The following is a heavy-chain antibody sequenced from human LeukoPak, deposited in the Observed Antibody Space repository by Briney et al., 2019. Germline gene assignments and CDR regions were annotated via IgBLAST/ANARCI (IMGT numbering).Heavy chain of an antibody. CDR3: ARIAYSSSFRYFDY. CDR1: RFSLSTSGLC. D-gene: IGHD6-13*01. V-gene: IGHV2-70*11. CDR2: IDWDDDK. Sequence: SGPALVKPTQTLTLTCTFSRFSLSTSGLCVSWIRQPPGKALEWLARIDWDDDKYYSTSLKTRLTISKDTSKNQVVLTMTNMDPVDTATYYCARIAYSSSFRYFDYWGQGTLVTVSS. J-gene: IGHJ4*02.